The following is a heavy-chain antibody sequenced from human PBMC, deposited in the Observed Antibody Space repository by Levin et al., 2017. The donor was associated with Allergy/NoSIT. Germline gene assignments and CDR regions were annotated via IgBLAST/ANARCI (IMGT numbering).Heavy chain of an antibody. V-gene: IGHV3-48*01. CDR3: ARERPTVPIDY. CDR2: ISSDSSII. Sequence: GGSLRLSCAASGFTFSSYNMNWVRQAPGKGLEWVSYISSDSSIIYYADSVKGRFTISRDNAKKSLYLQMNSLRVEDTGVYYCARERPTVPIDYWGQGTLVTVSS. CDR1: GFTFSSYN. D-gene: IGHD4-17*01. J-gene: IGHJ4*02.